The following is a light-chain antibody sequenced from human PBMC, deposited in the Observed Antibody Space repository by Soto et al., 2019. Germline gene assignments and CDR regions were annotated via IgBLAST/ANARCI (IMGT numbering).Light chain of an antibody. Sequence: QSALTQPASVSGSPGQSITISCTGTSSDVGGYNRVSWYQQSPGTAPRLILFETTNRPSDVPDRFSGSRSGNTASLTISGLQAEDEADYFCALYTSSSIYLFGTATKVTVL. J-gene: IGLJ1*01. CDR2: ETT. V-gene: IGLV2-18*01. CDR1: SSDVGGYNR. CDR3: ALYTSSSIYL.